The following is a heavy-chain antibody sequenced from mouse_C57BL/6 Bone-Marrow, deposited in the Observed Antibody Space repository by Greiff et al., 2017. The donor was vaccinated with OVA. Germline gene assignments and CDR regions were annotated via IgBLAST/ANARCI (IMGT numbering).Heavy chain of an antibody. Sequence: VQLQQPGAELVKPGASVKLSCKASGYTFTSYWMHWVKQRPGQGLEWIGMIHPNSGSTNYNEKFKGKATLTADKSSSTAYMQLNSLTSADSAVYFCARRRVDYFDYWGQVTTLTVSS. D-gene: IGHD1-1*01. CDR2: IHPNSGST. CDR3: ARRRVDYFDY. V-gene: IGHV1-64*01. CDR1: GYTFTSYW. J-gene: IGHJ2*01.